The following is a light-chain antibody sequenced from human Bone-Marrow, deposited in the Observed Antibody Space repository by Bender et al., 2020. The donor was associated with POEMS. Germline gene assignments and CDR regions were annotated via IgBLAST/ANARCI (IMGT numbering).Light chain of an antibody. CDR3: QVWESSLFYV. J-gene: IGLJ1*01. CDR2: DDS. CDR1: NIGSES. Sequence: SYVLTQPPSVSVAPGQTARVTCEGNNIGSESVHWYHQKPGQAPVLVVYDDSDRPSGIPERFSGSNSGNTATLTISRVEAGDEADYYCQVWESSLFYVFGTGTKVTVL. V-gene: IGLV3-21*02.